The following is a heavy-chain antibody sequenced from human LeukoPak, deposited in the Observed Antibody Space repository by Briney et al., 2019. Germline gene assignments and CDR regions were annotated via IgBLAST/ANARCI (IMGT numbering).Heavy chain of an antibody. CDR1: GFTFSSYA. J-gene: IGHJ4*02. V-gene: IGHV3-23*01. Sequence: PGGSLRLSCAASGFTFSSYAMSWVRQAPGKGLEWVSSVTSGGSTNYADSVKGRFTISRDNSKNTLYLQMNSLRAEDTAVYYCAKGTKGYCSGGSCYHFDYWGQGTLVTVSS. CDR3: AKGTKGYCSGGSCYHFDY. D-gene: IGHD2-15*01. CDR2: VTSGGST.